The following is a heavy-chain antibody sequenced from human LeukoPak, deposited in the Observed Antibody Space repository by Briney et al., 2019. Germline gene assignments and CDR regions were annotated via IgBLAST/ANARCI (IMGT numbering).Heavy chain of an antibody. Sequence: SETLSLTCTVSGGSISSSNYYWAWIRQPPGKGLEWIGNIHYSGSTYYNASLNSRITMSIDTSKNRFSLRLSSVTAADTAVYYCARGPYYYSSGTYPNYYMDVWGKGTTVTISS. CDR3: ARGPYYYSSGTYPNYYMDV. J-gene: IGHJ6*03. V-gene: IGHV4-39*07. CDR1: GGSISSSNYY. D-gene: IGHD3-10*01. CDR2: IHYSGST.